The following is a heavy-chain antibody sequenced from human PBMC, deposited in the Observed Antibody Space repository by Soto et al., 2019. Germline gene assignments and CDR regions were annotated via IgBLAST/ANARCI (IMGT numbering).Heavy chain of an antibody. Sequence: ASVKVSCKVSGYTLTELSMHWVRQAPGKGLEWMGGFDPEDGETIYAQKFQGRVTMTEDTSTDSAYMELSSLRSEDTAVYYCATSTIFGVVNTATHYYYYGMDVWGKGTTVTVSS. CDR1: GYTLTELS. V-gene: IGHV1-24*01. D-gene: IGHD3-3*01. CDR3: ATSTIFGVVNTATHYYYYGMDV. CDR2: FDPEDGET. J-gene: IGHJ6*04.